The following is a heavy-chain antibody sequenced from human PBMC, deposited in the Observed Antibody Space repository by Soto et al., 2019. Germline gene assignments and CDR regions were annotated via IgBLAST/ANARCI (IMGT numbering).Heavy chain of an antibody. Sequence: GGSLRLSCEASGFSFSSFAMNWVRQAPGRGLEWVSHISDDGVSIYYADSLKGRFTISRDNAKNSLSLQMNNLRAEDTAVYYCARENSVQAWLHHFDHWGLGTLVTVPQ. J-gene: IGHJ4*02. D-gene: IGHD5-18*01. CDR1: GFSFSSFA. CDR2: ISDDGVSI. V-gene: IGHV3-48*03. CDR3: ARENSVQAWLHHFDH.